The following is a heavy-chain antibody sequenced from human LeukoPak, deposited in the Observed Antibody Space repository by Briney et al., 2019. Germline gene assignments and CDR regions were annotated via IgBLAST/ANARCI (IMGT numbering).Heavy chain of an antibody. Sequence: LRLSCAVSGFIFDDYAMHWVRQSPGKGLEWVGYIYYSGSTYYNPSLKSRVTISVDTSKNQFSLKLSSVTAADTAVYYCARERYYYDSSGYGEFDYWGQGTLVTVSS. D-gene: IGHD3-22*01. CDR3: ARERYYYDSSGYGEFDY. V-gene: IGHV4-31*02. CDR1: GFIFDDYA. CDR2: IYYSGST. J-gene: IGHJ4*02.